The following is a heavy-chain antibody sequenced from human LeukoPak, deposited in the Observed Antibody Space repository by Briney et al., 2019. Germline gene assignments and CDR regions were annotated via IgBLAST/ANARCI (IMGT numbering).Heavy chain of an antibody. CDR3: AREYSSGWYALPFDY. Sequence: GGSLRLSCAASGLSFSSYWMSWFRQAPGKGLEWVAVISYDGSNKYYADSVKGRFTISRDNSKNTLYLQMNSLRAEDTAVYYCAREYSSGWYALPFDYWGQGTLVTVSS. CDR1: GLSFSSYW. CDR2: ISYDGSNK. J-gene: IGHJ4*02. V-gene: IGHV3-30*03. D-gene: IGHD6-19*01.